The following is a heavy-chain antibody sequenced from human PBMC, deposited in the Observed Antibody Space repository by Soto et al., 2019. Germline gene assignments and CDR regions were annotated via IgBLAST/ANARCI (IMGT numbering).Heavy chain of an antibody. J-gene: IGHJ3*02. CDR2: IYPGDSKT. CDR3: ARSKYPPDDFDI. V-gene: IGHV5-51*03. CDR1: GYTFTDHW. Sequence: VQLVQSGAEVKKPGESLKISCESSGYTFTDHWIDWVRQMPGKGLEWMGIIYPGDSKTPYSPSFEGQGTISADKSITTAYLQWNSLRVSDTAMYYCARSKYPPDDFDIWGQGTVVTVSS.